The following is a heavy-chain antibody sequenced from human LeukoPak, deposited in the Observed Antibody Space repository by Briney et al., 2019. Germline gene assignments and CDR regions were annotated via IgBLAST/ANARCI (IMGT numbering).Heavy chain of an antibody. Sequence: QPGGSLRLSCAASGFTFSDHYMDWVRQVPGKGPEWVGRTRNKANSYTTEYAASVKGRFIITRDDSKNSLHLRMDSLQTEDMAVYYCARASPTGSYFFYWGQGTLVTVSS. D-gene: IGHD1-26*01. V-gene: IGHV3-72*01. CDR2: TRNKANSYTT. CDR3: ARASPTGSYFFY. CDR1: GFTFSDHY. J-gene: IGHJ4*02.